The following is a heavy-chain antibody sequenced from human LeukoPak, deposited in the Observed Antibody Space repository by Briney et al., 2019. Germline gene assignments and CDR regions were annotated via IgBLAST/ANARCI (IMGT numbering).Heavy chain of an antibody. CDR2: IKSKTDGGTT. J-gene: IGHJ4*02. CDR1: GFTFSNAW. CDR3: STRYCSSTRCYY. D-gene: IGHD2-2*01. V-gene: IGHV3-15*01. Sequence: PGGSLRLSCAASGFTFSNAWMSWVRQAPGKGLEWVGRIKSKTDGGTTDYVAPVKGRFTISRDDSKNTVYLQMNSLKTEDTAVYYCSTRYCSSTRCYYWGQGTLVTVSS.